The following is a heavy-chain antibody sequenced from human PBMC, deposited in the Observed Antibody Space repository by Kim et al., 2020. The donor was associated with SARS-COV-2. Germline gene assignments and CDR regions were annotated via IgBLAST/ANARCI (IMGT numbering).Heavy chain of an antibody. CDR3: ARGTY. Sequence: SSSRSYIYYADAVKGRFTISRDNAKNSLYLQMNSLRAEDTAVYYCARGTYWGQGTLVTVSS. V-gene: IGHV3-21*01. CDR2: SSSRSYI. J-gene: IGHJ4*02.